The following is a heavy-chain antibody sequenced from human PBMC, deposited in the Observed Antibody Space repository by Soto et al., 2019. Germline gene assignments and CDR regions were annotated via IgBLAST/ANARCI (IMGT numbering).Heavy chain of an antibody. CDR2: IYYGGST. V-gene: IGHV4-59*01. CDR3: ARANYDFWSGLHQGGMDV. Sequence: PSETLSLTCTVSGGSISSYYWSWIRQPPGKGLEWIGYIYYGGSTNYNPSLKSRVTISVDTSKNQFSLKLSSVTAADTAVYYCARANYDFWSGLHQGGMDVWGQGTTVTVSS. J-gene: IGHJ6*02. CDR1: GGSISSYY. D-gene: IGHD3-3*01.